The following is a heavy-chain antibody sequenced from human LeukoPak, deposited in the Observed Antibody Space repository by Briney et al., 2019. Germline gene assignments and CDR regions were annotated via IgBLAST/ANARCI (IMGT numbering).Heavy chain of an antibody. Sequence: GASVKVSCKASGGTFSNYAISWVRQAPGQGLEWMGWISGYNGYTKNAQKFHGRVTMTTDTSTSTANMELRSLRSDDTAVYYCARGQSNRLLWVGESLSNINPFDYWGQGTLVTVSS. V-gene: IGHV1-18*01. CDR1: GGTFSNYA. D-gene: IGHD3-10*01. CDR2: ISGYNGYT. CDR3: ARGQSNRLLWVGESLSNINPFDY. J-gene: IGHJ4*02.